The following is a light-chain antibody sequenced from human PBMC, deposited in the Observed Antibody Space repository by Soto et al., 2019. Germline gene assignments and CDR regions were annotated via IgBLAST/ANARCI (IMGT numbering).Light chain of an antibody. Sequence: DIQMTQSPSSLSASVGDRVTITCRASQSISTYLNWFQQKPGKAPNLLIYAASTLQSGGPSRFSGSGSGTHFTLTISSLQPEDFATYYCQPSYSTPWTFGQGTKWIS. CDR1: QSISTY. CDR2: AAS. J-gene: IGKJ1*01. CDR3: QPSYSTPWT. V-gene: IGKV1-39*01.